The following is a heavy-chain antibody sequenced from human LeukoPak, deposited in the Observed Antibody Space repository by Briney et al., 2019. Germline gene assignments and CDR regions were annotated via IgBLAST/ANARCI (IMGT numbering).Heavy chain of an antibody. D-gene: IGHD5-18*01. V-gene: IGHV3-21*01. Sequence: GGSLRLSCAASGFTFSSYSMNWGRQAPGKGLEWVSSISSSSSYIYYGDSVKGRFTISRDDAKNSLYLQMKSRRAEDTAVYYCATETGYNYGFDHWGQGTLVTVSS. CDR1: GFTFSSYS. CDR2: ISSSSSYI. J-gene: IGHJ5*02. CDR3: ATETGYNYGFDH.